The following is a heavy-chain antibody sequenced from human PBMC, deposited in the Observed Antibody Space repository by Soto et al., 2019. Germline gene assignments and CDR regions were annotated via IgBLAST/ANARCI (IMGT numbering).Heavy chain of an antibody. CDR2: ILDDGSDQ. D-gene: IGHD4-17*01. J-gene: IGHJ4*02. Sequence: QVQLVESGGGVVQPGRSLRLSCAASGFTFSRYGMHWVRQAPGKGLEWVAVILDDGSDQKYVDSVKGRFTISRDNSKTSLYLQMNSLRAEDTAVYYCARDDDYGDNGFEYWGQGTLVTVSS. CDR3: ARDDDYGDNGFEY. V-gene: IGHV3-33*01. CDR1: GFTFSRYG.